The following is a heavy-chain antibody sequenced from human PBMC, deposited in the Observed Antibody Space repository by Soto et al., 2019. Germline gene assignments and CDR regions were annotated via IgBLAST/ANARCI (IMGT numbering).Heavy chain of an antibody. CDR3: ARDLVGYLTNF. D-gene: IGHD3-9*01. V-gene: IGHV3-30-3*01. CDR1: GFTFSSYA. CDR2: ISYDGSNK. J-gene: IGHJ4*02. Sequence: QVQLVESGGGVVQPGRSLRLSCAASGFTFSSYAMHWVRQAPGKGLEWVAVISYDGSNKYYADSVKVRFTISRDNSKNTLYLQINSLRAEDTAVYYCARDLVGYLTNFWGQGTLVTVSS.